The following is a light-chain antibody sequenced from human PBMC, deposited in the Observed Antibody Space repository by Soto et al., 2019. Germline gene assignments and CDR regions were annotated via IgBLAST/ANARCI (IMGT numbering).Light chain of an antibody. Sequence: EIVMTQSPATLSVSAGERATLSCSASQAISSNLAWYQQKPGQAPRLLIYDASTRATAIPARFSGSGSGTEFTLTIRSLQSEDFAIYYCQQYNDWPPRHSFGQGTKLEIK. CDR1: QAISSN. CDR3: QQYNDWPPRHS. CDR2: DAS. J-gene: IGKJ2*01. V-gene: IGKV3-15*01.